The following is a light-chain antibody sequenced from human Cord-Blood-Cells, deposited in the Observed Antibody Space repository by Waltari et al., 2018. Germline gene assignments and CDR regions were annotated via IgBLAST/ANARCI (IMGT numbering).Light chain of an antibody. CDR3: QQYGSSPYS. V-gene: IGKV3-20*01. CDR1: QSVSSSY. CDR2: GAS. J-gene: IGKJ2*03. Sequence: EIVLPQPPGPLSLSPGDSATLSCRASQSVSSSYFAWYQQKPGQAPRLLIYGASSRATGIPDRFSGSGSGTDFTLTISRLEPEDFAVYYCQQYGSSPYSFGQGTKLEIK.